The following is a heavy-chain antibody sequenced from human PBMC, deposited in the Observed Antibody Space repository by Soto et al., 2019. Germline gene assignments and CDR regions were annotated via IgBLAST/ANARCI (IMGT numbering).Heavy chain of an antibody. V-gene: IGHV1-18*01. CDR2: ISAYNGNT. J-gene: IGHJ4*02. Sequence: QVQLVQSGAEVKKPGASVKVSCKASGYTFTSYGISWVRQAPGQGLEGMGWISAYNGNTNYAQKLQGRVTMTTDTSTSTAYMELRSLRSDDTAVYYCARDSSEYYYDSSGYPDYWGQGTLVTVSS. D-gene: IGHD3-22*01. CDR3: ARDSSEYYYDSSGYPDY. CDR1: GYTFTSYG.